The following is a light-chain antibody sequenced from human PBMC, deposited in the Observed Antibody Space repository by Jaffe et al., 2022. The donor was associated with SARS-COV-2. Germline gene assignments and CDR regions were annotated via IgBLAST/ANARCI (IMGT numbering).Light chain of an antibody. CDR3: GTWDSSLSAFV. CDR1: SSNIGNNY. CDR2: ENN. Sequence: QSVLTQPPSVSAAPGQKVTISCSGSSSNIGNNYVSWYQQLPGTAPKYFIYENNKRPSGTPDRFSGSKSGTSATLGITGLQTGDEADYYCGTWDSSLSAFVFGGGTKLTVL. J-gene: IGLJ2*01. V-gene: IGLV1-51*02.